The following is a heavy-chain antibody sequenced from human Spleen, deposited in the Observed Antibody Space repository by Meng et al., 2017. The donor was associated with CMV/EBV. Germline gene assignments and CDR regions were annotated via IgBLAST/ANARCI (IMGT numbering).Heavy chain of an antibody. V-gene: IGHV4-34*01. D-gene: IGHD3-10*01. CDR1: GGSFRGYY. CDR3: ARQGRVYLDY. CDR2: ISQSGRT. Sequence: SETLSLTCAVSGGSFRGYYWSWIRQAPDKGLEWVGEISQSGRTNYNLALKSRVSMSVHTSERQFSLELSSVTAADSAVYYCARQGRVYLDYWGQGTLVTVSS. J-gene: IGHJ4*02.